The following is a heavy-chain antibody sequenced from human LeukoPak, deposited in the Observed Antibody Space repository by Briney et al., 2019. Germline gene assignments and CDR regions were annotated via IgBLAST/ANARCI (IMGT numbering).Heavy chain of an antibody. V-gene: IGHV4-34*01. Sequence: PSETLSLTCAVYGGSFSGYYWSWIRQPPGKGLEWIGEINHSGSTNYNPSLKSRVTISVDTSKNQFSLKLSSVTAADTAVYYCARVGEYYRHAFDIWGQGTMVTVSS. CDR1: GGSFSGYY. D-gene: IGHD2/OR15-2a*01. J-gene: IGHJ3*02. CDR2: INHSGST. CDR3: ARVGEYYRHAFDI.